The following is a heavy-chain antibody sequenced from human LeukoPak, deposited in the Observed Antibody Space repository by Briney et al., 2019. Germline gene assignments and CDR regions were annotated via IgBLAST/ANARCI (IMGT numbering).Heavy chain of an antibody. CDR2: IYDSGST. CDR1: GGSISSGAYS. Sequence: PSQTLSLTCAVSGGSISSGAYSWSWIRQPPGKGLEWIGYIYDSGSTYYNPSLKSRVTISVDRSKNQFSLKLSSVTAADTAVYYCARALPQYCSGGSCYSLVRFDPWGQGTLATVSS. CDR3: ARALPQYCSGGSCYSLVRFDP. V-gene: IGHV4-30-2*01. D-gene: IGHD2-15*01. J-gene: IGHJ5*02.